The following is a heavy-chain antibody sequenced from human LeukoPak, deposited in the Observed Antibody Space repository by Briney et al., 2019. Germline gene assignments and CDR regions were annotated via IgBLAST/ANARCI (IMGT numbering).Heavy chain of an antibody. J-gene: IGHJ3*02. Sequence: GGSLRLSCAASGFTFSSYAMHWVRQAPGKGLEYVSAISSNGGSTYYANSVKGRFTISRDNSKNTLYLQMGSLRAEDMAVYYCARDRVSRVWEPMGAFDIWGQGPMVTVFS. CDR2: ISSNGGST. V-gene: IGHV3-64*01. CDR1: GFTFSSYA. D-gene: IGHD1-26*01. CDR3: ARDRVSRVWEPMGAFDI.